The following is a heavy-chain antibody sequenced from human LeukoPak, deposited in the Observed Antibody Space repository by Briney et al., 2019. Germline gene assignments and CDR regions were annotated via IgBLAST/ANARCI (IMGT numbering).Heavy chain of an antibody. Sequence: GGSLRLSCAASGFTFSNAWMNWVRQAPGKGLEWVGRIKSKTGGGTIDYAAPVKGRFAISRDDSKDTLYLQMNSLKSEGTAVYHCTTAAFVGATAYWGQGALVIVSS. D-gene: IGHD1-26*01. V-gene: IGHV3-15*07. CDR3: TTAAFVGATAY. CDR1: GFTFSNAW. J-gene: IGHJ4*02. CDR2: IKSKTGGGTI.